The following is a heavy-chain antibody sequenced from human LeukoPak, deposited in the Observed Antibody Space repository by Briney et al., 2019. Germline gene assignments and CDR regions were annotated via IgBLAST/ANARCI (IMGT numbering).Heavy chain of an antibody. Sequence: GGSLRLSCAASGFTFSSYGMHWVRQAPGKGLEWVAVISYDGSNKYYADSVKGRFTISRDNSKNTLYLQMNSLRAEDTAVYYCAKDPGAYCSGGSCYTRGFDYWGQGTLVTVSS. CDR1: GFTFSSYG. V-gene: IGHV3-30*18. CDR3: AKDPGAYCSGGSCYTRGFDY. CDR2: ISYDGSNK. D-gene: IGHD2-15*01. J-gene: IGHJ4*02.